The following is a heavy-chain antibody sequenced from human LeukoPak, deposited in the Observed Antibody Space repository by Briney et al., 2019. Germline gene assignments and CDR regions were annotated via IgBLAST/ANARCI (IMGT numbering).Heavy chain of an antibody. V-gene: IGHV3-7*01. CDR2: IKQDGSEV. Sequence: PGGSLRLSCAASGFTFTEYWMTWVRQAPGQRLEWVANIKQDGSEVYYVDSVEGRFTISRDNTKHSVYLQMNSLGVEDTAVYYCAREAYCGGPSCFAVSYMDVWGEGTTVTVSS. CDR1: GFTFTEYW. CDR3: AREAYCGGPSCFAVSYMDV. J-gene: IGHJ6*03. D-gene: IGHD2-21*01.